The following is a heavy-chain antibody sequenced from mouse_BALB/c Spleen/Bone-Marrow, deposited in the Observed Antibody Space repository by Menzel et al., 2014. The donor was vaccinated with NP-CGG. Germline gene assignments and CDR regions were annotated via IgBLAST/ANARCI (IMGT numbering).Heavy chain of an antibody. V-gene: IGHV7-3*02. CDR1: GFTFTDYY. CDR3: ARDKGRVFFDY. CDR2: IRNKANGYTT. J-gene: IGHJ2*01. Sequence: EVKLVESGGGLVQPGGSLRLSCATPGFTFTDYYMNWVRQPPGKALEWLGFIRNKANGYTTEYSASVKGRFTISRDNSQNILYLQMNTPRAEDSATYYCARDKGRVFFDYWGQGTTLTVSS.